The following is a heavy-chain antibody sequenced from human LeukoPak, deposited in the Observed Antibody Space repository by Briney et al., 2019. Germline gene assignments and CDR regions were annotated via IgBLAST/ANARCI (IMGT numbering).Heavy chain of an antibody. Sequence: GGSLRLSCAASGFTFSSYGMHWVRQAPGKGLEWVAVISYDGSNKYYADSVKGRFTISRDNSKNSLYLQMNSLRAEDTAVYYCARAGITGTINILDYYYVDVWGKGTTVTVSS. V-gene: IGHV3-30*03. D-gene: IGHD1/OR15-1a*01. CDR2: ISYDGSNK. CDR1: GFTFSSYG. CDR3: ARAGITGTINILDYYYVDV. J-gene: IGHJ6*03.